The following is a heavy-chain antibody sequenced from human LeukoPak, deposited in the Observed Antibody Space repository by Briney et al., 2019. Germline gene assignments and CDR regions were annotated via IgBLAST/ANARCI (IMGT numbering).Heavy chain of an antibody. Sequence: ASVKASCKASGYTFTNYYMHWVRQAPGQGLEWMGIINPSGDSTSYAQKFQGRVTMTRDTSTSTVYMELSSLRSEDTAVYYCARAITSSHDAFDIWGQGTMVTVSS. CDR2: INPSGDST. CDR3: ARAITSSHDAFDI. J-gene: IGHJ3*02. V-gene: IGHV1-46*01. CDR1: GYTFTNYY. D-gene: IGHD6-13*01.